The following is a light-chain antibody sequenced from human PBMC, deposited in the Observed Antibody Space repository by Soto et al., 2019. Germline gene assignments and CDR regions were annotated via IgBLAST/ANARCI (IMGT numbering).Light chain of an antibody. Sequence: DIQMTQSPSSLAASVGHRSSLTCRASQSVSSYLNWYQQKPGKAPRLLIYAESHLQTGVPSRFRGTGSATHFTLTISSLQPEDFATYYCQQSYRAVTFGPVTRLEIK. V-gene: IGKV1-39*01. CDR1: QSVSSY. J-gene: IGKJ5*01. CDR2: AES. CDR3: QQSYRAVT.